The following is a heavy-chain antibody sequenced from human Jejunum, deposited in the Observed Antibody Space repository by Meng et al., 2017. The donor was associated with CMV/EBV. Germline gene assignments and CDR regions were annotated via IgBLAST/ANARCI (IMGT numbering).Heavy chain of an antibody. J-gene: IGHJ4*02. CDR2: IKHDGSEK. CDR1: GFTFSNYW. Sequence: SCAASGFTFSNYWGNWVRQAPGKGLEWVANIKHDGSEKYYVDSVKGRFTISIDNAKNSLYLQMNSLRAEDTAVYYCATAPPFDYWGQGTLVTVSS. CDR3: ATAPPFDY. V-gene: IGHV3-7*01.